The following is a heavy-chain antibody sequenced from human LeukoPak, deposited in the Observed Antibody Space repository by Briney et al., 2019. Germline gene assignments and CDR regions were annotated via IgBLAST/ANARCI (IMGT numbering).Heavy chain of an antibody. CDR1: GGSISSSSYY. CDR2: IYYSGST. D-gene: IGHD5-12*01. CDR3: ALRNRLFDY. J-gene: IGHJ4*02. V-gene: IGHV4-39*07. Sequence: SETLSLTCTVSGGSISSSSYYWGWIRQPPGKGLEWIGSIYYSGSTYYNPSLKSRVTISVDTSKNQFSLKLSSVTVADTAVYYCALRNRLFDYWGQGTLVTVSS.